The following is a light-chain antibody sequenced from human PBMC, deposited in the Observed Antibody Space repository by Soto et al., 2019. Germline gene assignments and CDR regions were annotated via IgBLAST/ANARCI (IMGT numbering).Light chain of an antibody. V-gene: IGKV1-5*01. Sequence: GQTARITCGGNNIGSKSVHWYQQKPGQAPVLVDGVSSLKSGVPSRFSGSGSGTEFTLVISSLQPDDFATYYCQQYNSYSVTFGQGTKVDIK. CDR3: QQYNSYSVT. CDR2: GVS. CDR1: NIGSKS. J-gene: IGKJ1*01.